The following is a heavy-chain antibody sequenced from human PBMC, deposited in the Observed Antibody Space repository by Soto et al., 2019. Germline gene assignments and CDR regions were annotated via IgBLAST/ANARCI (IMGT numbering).Heavy chain of an antibody. Sequence: ASVKVSCKASGYTFTSYAMHWVRQAPGQRLEWMGWINAGNGNTKYSQKFQGRVTITRDTSASTAYMELSSLRSEDTAVYYCARDPIHYSYFDLWGRGTLVTVSS. CDR3: ARDPIHYSYFDL. CDR2: INAGNGNT. CDR1: GYTFTSYA. V-gene: IGHV1-3*01. J-gene: IGHJ2*01.